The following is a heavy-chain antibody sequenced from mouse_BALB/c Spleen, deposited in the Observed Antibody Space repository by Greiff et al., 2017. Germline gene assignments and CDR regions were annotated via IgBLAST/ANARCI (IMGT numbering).Heavy chain of an antibody. CDR1: GFTFSNYW. CDR3: TRPTVAMDY. Sequence: EVKVEESGGGSVQPGGSMKLSCVASGFTFSNYWMNWVRQSPEKGLEWVAEIRLKSNNYATHYAESVKGRFTISRDDSKSSVYLQMNNLRAEDTGIYYCTRPTVAMDYWGQGTSVTVSS. CDR2: IRLKSNNYAT. D-gene: IGHD1-1*01. J-gene: IGHJ4*01. V-gene: IGHV6-6*02.